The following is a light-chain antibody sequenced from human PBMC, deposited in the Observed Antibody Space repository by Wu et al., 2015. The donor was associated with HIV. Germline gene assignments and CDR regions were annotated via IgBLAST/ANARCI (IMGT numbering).Light chain of an antibody. J-gene: IGKJ5*01. CDR3: QQYASSPIT. CDR2: GAS. CDR1: QSVSSIY. V-gene: IGKV3-20*01. Sequence: EIVLTQSPGTLSLSPGERATLSCRASQSVSSIYLAWYQQKPGQAPRLLIWGASSRAAGIPDRFSATGSGTDFTLTIGRVDPEDFAVYFCQQYASSPITFGPGTRLEIK.